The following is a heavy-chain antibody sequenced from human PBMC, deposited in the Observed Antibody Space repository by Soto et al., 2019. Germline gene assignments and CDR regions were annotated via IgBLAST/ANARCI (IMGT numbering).Heavy chain of an antibody. CDR1: GGSISSYY. J-gene: IGHJ5*02. CDR2: IYYSGST. D-gene: IGHD2-15*01. CDR3: ASSLLARGRGGWFGP. Sequence: PSETLSVTCTVSGGSISSYYWSWIRQPPGKGLEWIGYIYYSGSTNYNPSLKSRVTISVDTSKNQFSLKLSSVTAADTAVYYCASSLLARGRGGWFGPWGQGTLVTVSS. V-gene: IGHV4-59*01.